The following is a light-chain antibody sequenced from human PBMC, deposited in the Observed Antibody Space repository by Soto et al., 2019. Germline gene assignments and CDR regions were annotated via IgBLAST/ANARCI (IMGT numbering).Light chain of an antibody. Sequence: DIQMTQSPSSLSASVGDRVTITCRASQSISNSLNWYQQKAGKAPKLLLYAASSLESGVPSRFSGGGSGPDFTLTISSLQPEDFATYYCQQTYSTLLTFGGGTKLEI. CDR1: QSISNS. CDR3: QQTYSTLLT. J-gene: IGKJ4*01. V-gene: IGKV1-39*01. CDR2: AAS.